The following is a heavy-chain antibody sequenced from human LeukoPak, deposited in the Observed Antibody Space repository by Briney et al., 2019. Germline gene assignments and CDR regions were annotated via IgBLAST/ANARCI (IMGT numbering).Heavy chain of an antibody. V-gene: IGHV3-7*01. D-gene: IGHD3-22*01. CDR3: VSYDSSGYASFDY. Sequence: GGSLRLSCAASGFTFSSSCMSWLRQAPGKGLEWEANSSPDRSEIYYVDSVKGRFTVSRDNAENSLYLQMNSLRAEDTAMYYCVSYDSSGYASFDYWGQGTLVTVSS. CDR1: GFTFSSSC. J-gene: IGHJ4*02. CDR2: SSPDRSEI.